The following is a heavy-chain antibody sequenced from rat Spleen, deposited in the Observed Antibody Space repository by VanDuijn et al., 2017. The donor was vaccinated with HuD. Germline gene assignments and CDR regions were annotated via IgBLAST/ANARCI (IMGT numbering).Heavy chain of an antibody. Sequence: EVQLVESGGGLVQPGRSLKLSCAASGFTFSNYDMAWVRQAPAKGLEWIASISTGGGNSYYRDSVKGRFTISRDNAKSTLYLQMDSLRSEDTATYYCARGSGPHYWYFDFWGPGTMVTVSS. CDR2: ISTGGGNS. CDR1: GFTFSNYD. CDR3: ARGSGPHYWYFDF. V-gene: IGHV5-25*01. D-gene: IGHD1-1*01. J-gene: IGHJ1*01.